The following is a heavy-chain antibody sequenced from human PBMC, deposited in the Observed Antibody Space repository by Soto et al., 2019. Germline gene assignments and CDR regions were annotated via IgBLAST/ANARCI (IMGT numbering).Heavy chain of an antibody. Sequence: SETLSLTCAVSGGSISSRSYYWGWIRQPPGKGLEWVGHIYYSGSTNYNPSLKSRVTISVDTSKNQFSLKLSSVTAADTAVYYCARDLLKGVEAPGWGQGTLVTVSS. V-gene: IGHV4-61*05. CDR1: GGSISSRSYY. D-gene: IGHD2-15*01. J-gene: IGHJ4*02. CDR2: IYYSGST. CDR3: ARDLLKGVEAPG.